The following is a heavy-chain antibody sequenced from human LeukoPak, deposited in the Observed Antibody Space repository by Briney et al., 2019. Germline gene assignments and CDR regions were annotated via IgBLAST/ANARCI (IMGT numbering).Heavy chain of an antibody. J-gene: IGHJ4*02. CDR2: IYYSGSS. CDR1: GGSFSGYY. V-gene: IGHV4-59*01. CDR3: ARAQKKYYYDSSGYHSRDYFDY. D-gene: IGHD3-22*01. Sequence: PSETLSLTCAVYGGSFSGYYWSWIRQPPGKGLEWIGHIYYSGSSNYNPSLKSRVTISVDTSKNQFSLKLSSVTAADTAVYYCARAQKKYYYDSSGYHSRDYFDYWGQGTLVTVSS.